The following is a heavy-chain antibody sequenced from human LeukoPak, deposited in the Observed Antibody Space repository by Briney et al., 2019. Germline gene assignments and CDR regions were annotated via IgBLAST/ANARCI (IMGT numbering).Heavy chain of an antibody. Sequence: GASVKVSCKASAYTFTGYYMHWLRQAPGQGLDWMGWINPNSGGTNYAQNFQGRVTMTRDTSISTAYMELSRLRSDDTAVYYCARSMQQLWHFQHWGQGTLVTVSS. J-gene: IGHJ1*01. CDR1: AYTFTGYY. CDR3: ARSMQQLWHFQH. D-gene: IGHD6-13*01. CDR2: INPNSGGT. V-gene: IGHV1-2*02.